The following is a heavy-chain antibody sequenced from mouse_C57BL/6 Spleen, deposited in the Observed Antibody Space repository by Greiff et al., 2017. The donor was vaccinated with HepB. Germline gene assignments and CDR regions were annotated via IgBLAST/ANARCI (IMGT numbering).Heavy chain of an antibody. D-gene: IGHD2-3*01. V-gene: IGHV1-82*01. Sequence: QVQLQQSGPELVKPGASVKISCKASGYAFSSSWMNWVKQRPGKGLEWIGRIYPGDGDTNYNGKFKGKATLTADKSSSTAYMQLSSLTSEDSAVYFCAREDGYYVGYFDVWGTGTTVTVSS. J-gene: IGHJ1*03. CDR3: AREDGYYVGYFDV. CDR2: IYPGDGDT. CDR1: GYAFSSSW.